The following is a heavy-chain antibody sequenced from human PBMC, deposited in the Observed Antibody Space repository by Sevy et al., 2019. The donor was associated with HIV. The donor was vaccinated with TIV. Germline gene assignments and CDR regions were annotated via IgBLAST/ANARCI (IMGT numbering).Heavy chain of an antibody. V-gene: IGHV4-39*02. CDR3: AKIFAH. CDR2: ISYVGKT. J-gene: IGHJ5*02. CDR1: GGSISSSGSF. Sequence: SETLSLTCNVSGGSISSSGSFWGWIRQSPGKGLEWIGDISYVGKTNYNPSLRGRVTISRETSNNHFSLRLKYVSAADTGVYYCAKIFAHWGQGTLVTVSS.